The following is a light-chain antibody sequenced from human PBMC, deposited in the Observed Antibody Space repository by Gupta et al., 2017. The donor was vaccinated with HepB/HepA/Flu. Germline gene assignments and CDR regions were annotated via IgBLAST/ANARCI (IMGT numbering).Light chain of an antibody. CDR3: QQRYSWPRN. CDR1: QCVSTY. V-gene: IGKV3-11*01. J-gene: IGKJ4*01. Sequence: EFVLTHSPATLSLSPGERASLSCRARQCVSTYLAWYQQKPGQARRLLIHDASNRATGIPARFSGSGSGTDFTLTISSLEPEDFAVYYCQQRYSWPRNFGGGTKVEIK. CDR2: DAS.